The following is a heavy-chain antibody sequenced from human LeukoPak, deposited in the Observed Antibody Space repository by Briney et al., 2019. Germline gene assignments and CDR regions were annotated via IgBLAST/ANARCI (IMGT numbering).Heavy chain of an antibody. V-gene: IGHV3-33*01. CDR1: GFTFSSYG. D-gene: IGHD3-22*01. J-gene: IGHJ5*02. Sequence: GGSLRLSCAASGFTFSSYGMHWVRQAPGKGLEWVAVIWYDGSNKYYADSVKGRFTISRDNSKNTLYLQMNSLRAEDTAVYYCARDEYYYDSSGYYLWGQGTLVTVSS. CDR2: IWYDGSNK. CDR3: ARDEYYYDSSGYYL.